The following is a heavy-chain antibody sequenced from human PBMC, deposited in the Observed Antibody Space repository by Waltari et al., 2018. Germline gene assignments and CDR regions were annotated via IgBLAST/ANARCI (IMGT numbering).Heavy chain of an antibody. CDR1: GFTFSTFG. CDR2: IWFDGSDK. J-gene: IGHJ4*02. V-gene: IGHV3-30*02. CDR3: AKDAFGNTYLDF. Sequence: QVNLVESGGGVVQPGGSLRLSCPTSGFTFSTFGMHWVRQAPGKGLEWVALIWFDGSDKFYADSVRGRFTISRDKSARTLYLDMDSLRLDDTAMYYCAKDAFGNTYLDFWGQGTLVTVSS. D-gene: IGHD2-2*02.